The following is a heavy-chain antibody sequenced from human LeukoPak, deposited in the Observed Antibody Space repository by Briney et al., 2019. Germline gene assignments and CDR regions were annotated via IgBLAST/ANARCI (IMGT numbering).Heavy chain of an antibody. V-gene: IGHV4-39*01. CDR1: GGSISSSGYY. CDR2: IYYTGST. J-gene: IGHJ4*02. CDR3: ARRLNGMATIDRYLDY. D-gene: IGHD5-24*01. Sequence: PSETLSLTCTVSGGSISSSGYYWGWIRQPPGKGLEWIGNIYYTGSTYYNPSLKGRITISVDTSKNQFSLNLNSVTAADTAVYYCARRLNGMATIDRYLDYWGQGVLVTVSS.